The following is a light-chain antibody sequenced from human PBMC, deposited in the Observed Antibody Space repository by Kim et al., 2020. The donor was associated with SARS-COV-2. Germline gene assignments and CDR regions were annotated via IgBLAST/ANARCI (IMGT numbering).Light chain of an antibody. CDR2: GAS. J-gene: IGKJ1*01. V-gene: IGKV3-20*01. CDR1: QSVNSH. CDR3: QQYGRSRT. Sequence: SLSPGERATLSCRASQSVNSHLAWYQQKPGQAPRLLVYGASTRVTGIPDRFSGSGSGTDFTLTISRLEPEDFALYYCQQYGRSRTFGQGTKVDIK.